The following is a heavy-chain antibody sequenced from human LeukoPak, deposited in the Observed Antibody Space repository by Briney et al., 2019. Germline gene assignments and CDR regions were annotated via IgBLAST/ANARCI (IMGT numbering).Heavy chain of an antibody. CDR1: GGSISSYY. V-gene: IGHV4-4*07. CDR2: IYTSGST. CDR3: AKEPDNLLWFDP. Sequence: SETLSLTCTVSGGSISSYYWSWIRQPAGKGLEWIGRIYTSGSTNYNPSLKSRVTMSVDTSKNQFSLKPSSVTAADTAVYYCAKEPDNLLWFDPWGQGTLVTVSS. J-gene: IGHJ5*02. D-gene: IGHD1-14*01.